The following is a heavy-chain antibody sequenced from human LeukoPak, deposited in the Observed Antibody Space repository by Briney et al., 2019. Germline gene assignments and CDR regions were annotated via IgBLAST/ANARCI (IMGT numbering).Heavy chain of an antibody. D-gene: IGHD2-2*01. CDR2: ISPYTGNP. V-gene: IGHV1-18*01. J-gene: IGHJ4*02. CDR1: GYTFTSYG. CDR3: ARERGYCSSTSCYEEGIFVY. Sequence: ASVKVSCKASGYTFTSYGISWVRQAPGQGLQWMGWISPYTGNPNYAQHLQGRVTMTTDTSTSTAYMELRSLRSDDTAVYYCARERGYCSSTSCYEEGIFVYWGQGTLVTVSS.